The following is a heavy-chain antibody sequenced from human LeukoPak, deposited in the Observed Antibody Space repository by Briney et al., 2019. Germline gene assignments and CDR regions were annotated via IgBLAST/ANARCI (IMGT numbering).Heavy chain of an antibody. D-gene: IGHD4-17*01. CDR3: ARDLVTVTKGFDI. CDR2: ISYIGST. Sequence: SETLSLTCAVSADSFSSHYWTWIRQPPGKGLEWIGYISYIGSTNYNPSLKSRVTISIDTSKNQSSLKLTSVTAADTAVYYCARDLVTVTKGFDIWGQGTMVSVSS. V-gene: IGHV4-59*11. J-gene: IGHJ3*02. CDR1: ADSFSSHY.